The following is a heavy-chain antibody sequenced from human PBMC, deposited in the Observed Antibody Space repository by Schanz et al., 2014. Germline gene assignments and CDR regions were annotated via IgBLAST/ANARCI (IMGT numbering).Heavy chain of an antibody. D-gene: IGHD3-3*01. CDR1: GYTFTSYG. CDR2: ISAYNGNT. J-gene: IGHJ4*02. V-gene: IGHV1-18*01. CDR3: ARDRRIYDSDDQYYLDS. Sequence: QVQLVQSGAEVKKPGASVKVSCKASGYTFTSYGISWVRQAPGQGLEWMGWISAYNGNTKYPQKFQGRVTMTTDTSARAANMALTDVTSEDTGVYDSARDRRIYDSDDQYYLDSWGQGTLVTVSS.